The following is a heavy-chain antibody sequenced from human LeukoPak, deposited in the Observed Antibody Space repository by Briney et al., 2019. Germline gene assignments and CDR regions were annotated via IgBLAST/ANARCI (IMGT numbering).Heavy chain of an antibody. CDR2: ISSSSSAI. CDR3: ARDADYYDSSGYYYGGYYMDV. D-gene: IGHD3-22*01. J-gene: IGHJ6*03. CDR1: GFIFSSYG. V-gene: IGHV3-48*01. Sequence: GGSLRLSCVAPGFIFSSYGMHWVRQAPGKGLEWVSYISSSSSAIYYADSVKGRFTFSRDNAKNSLYLQMNSLRAEDTAVYYCARDADYYDSSGYYYGGYYMDVWGKGTTVTVSS.